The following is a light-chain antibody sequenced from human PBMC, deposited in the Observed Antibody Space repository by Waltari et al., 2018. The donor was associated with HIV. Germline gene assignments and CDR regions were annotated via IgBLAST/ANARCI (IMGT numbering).Light chain of an antibody. CDR1: RFVDTY. V-gene: IGLV3-1*01. CDR2: EDK. J-gene: IGLJ3*02. CDR3: LAWDSSTAV. Sequence: SYELTQSPSVSVSAGQTASITCSGARFVDTYVSWYRQKPGQAPVRVMYEDKKRPSGSRDRYAGTNVWRTAKLTISGNQAMDEADYYGLAWDSSTAVFGGGTKLTVL.